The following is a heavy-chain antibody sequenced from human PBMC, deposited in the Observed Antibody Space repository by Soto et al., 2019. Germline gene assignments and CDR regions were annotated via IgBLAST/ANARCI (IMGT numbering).Heavy chain of an antibody. J-gene: IGHJ4*02. D-gene: IGHD3-10*01. CDR2: ISSSSSTI. V-gene: IGHV3-48*02. Sequence: EVQLVESGGGLVQPGGSLRLSCAASGFTFSDYSMDWVRQAPGKGLEWVSYISSSSSTIYYADSVKGRFTISRDNAKNSMHLQMNSRRDEDTAVYYCARDAGSWGYWGQGTLVTVSS. CDR1: GFTFSDYS. CDR3: ARDAGSWGY.